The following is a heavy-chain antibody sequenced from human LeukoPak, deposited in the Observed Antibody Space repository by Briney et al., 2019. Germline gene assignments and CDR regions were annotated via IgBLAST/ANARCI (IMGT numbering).Heavy chain of an antibody. J-gene: IGHJ4*02. CDR3: AKSPGYSSSFDY. D-gene: IGHD6-13*01. CDR2: IYTGGST. CDR1: GFTVTSNY. V-gene: IGHV3-66*01. Sequence: GGSLRLSCAGSGFTVTSNYMSWVRQAPGKGLEWVSVIYTGGSTYYADSVKSRFTISRDNSKNTVYLQMNSLRAEDTAVYYCAKSPGYSSSFDYWGQGTLVSVSS.